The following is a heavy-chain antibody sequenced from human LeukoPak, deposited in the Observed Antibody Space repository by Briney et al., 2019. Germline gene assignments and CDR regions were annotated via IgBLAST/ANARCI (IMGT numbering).Heavy chain of an antibody. CDR1: GGSISSCSYY. D-gene: IGHD2-15*01. CDR3: ARDFCGGSCWVDY. J-gene: IGHJ4*02. Sequence: SETLSLTCTVSGGSISSCSYYWSWIRQPAGKGLEWIGRIYTSGSTNYNPSLKSRVTISVDTSKKQFSLKLSSVTAADTAVYYCARDFCGGSCWVDYWGQGTLVTVSS. V-gene: IGHV4-61*02. CDR2: IYTSGST.